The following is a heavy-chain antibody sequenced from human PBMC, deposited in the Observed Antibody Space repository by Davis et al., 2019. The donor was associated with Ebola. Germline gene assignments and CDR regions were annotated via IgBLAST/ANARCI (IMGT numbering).Heavy chain of an antibody. CDR2: MNPNSGNT. CDR1: GGTFSSYA. D-gene: IGHD4-11*01. CDR3: ARGETVSYYYMDV. Sequence: ASVKVSCKASGGTFSSYAINWVRQATGQGLEWMGWMNPNSGNTGYAQKFQGRVTITRNTSISTAYMELSSLRSEDTAVYYCARGETVSYYYMDVWGKGTTVTVSS. V-gene: IGHV1-8*03. J-gene: IGHJ6*03.